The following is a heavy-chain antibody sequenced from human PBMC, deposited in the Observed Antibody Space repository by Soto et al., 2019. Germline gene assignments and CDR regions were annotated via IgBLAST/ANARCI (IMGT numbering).Heavy chain of an antibody. J-gene: IGHJ4*02. Sequence: GESLKISCAASGFTFSNYAIHWVRQAPGKGLEWVALISYDGSIKYYADSVKGRFTISRDNSKNTLYLQINSLRPEDTAVYYCVREVLSGNYQPLQYWGQGTLVTVS. CDR1: GFTFSNYA. V-gene: IGHV3-30-3*01. D-gene: IGHD1-26*01. CDR3: VREVLSGNYQPLQY. CDR2: ISYDGSIK.